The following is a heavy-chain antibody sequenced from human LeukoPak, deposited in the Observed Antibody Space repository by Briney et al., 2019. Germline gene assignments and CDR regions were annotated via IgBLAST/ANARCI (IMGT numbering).Heavy chain of an antibody. J-gene: IGHJ4*02. CDR1: GFTFSSYW. V-gene: IGHV3-7*03. D-gene: IGHD2-15*01. Sequence: GGSLRLSCAASGFTFSSYWMNWARQAPGKGLEWVASINHNGNVNYYVDSVKGRFTISRDNAKNSLYLQMSNLRAEDTAVYYCAKQLGYCSDGSCYFPYWGQGTLVTVSS. CDR3: AKQLGYCSDGSCYFPY. CDR2: INHNGNVN.